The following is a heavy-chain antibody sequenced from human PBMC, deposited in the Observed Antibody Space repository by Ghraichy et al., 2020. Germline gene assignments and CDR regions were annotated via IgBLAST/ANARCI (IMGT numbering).Heavy chain of an antibody. CDR1: GFTFSSYD. V-gene: IGHV3-13*05. D-gene: IGHD3-22*01. J-gene: IGHJ2*01. CDR3: ARAAQGSGYGGPNWYFDL. Sequence: GESLRLSCAASGFTFSSYDMHWVRQATGKGLEWVLAIGTAGDPYYPGSVKGRFTISRENAKNSLYLQMNSLRAGDTAVYYCARAAQGSGYGGPNWYFDLWGRGTLVTVSS. CDR2: IGTAGDP.